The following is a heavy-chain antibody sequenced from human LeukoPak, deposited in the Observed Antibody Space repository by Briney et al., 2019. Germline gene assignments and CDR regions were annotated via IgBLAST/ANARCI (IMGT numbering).Heavy chain of an antibody. CDR1: GFTFDDYA. V-gene: IGHV3-43D*03. J-gene: IGHJ6*03. Sequence: GGSLRLSCAASGFTFDDYAMHWVRQAPGKGLEWVSLISWDGGSTYYADSVKGRFTISRDNSKNSLYLQMNSLRAEDTALYYCARGYLGGSSNGDYMDVWAKGPRSPSP. CDR2: ISWDGGST. D-gene: IGHD6-6*01. CDR3: ARGYLGGSSNGDYMDV.